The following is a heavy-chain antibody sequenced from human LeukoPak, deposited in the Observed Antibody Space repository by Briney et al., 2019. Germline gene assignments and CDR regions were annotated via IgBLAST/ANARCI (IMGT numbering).Heavy chain of an antibody. CDR1: GFTFSDHY. J-gene: IGHJ6*03. CDR2: ISGDGDII. CDR3: TRDPYGSGSEGYFYYMDV. D-gene: IGHD3-10*01. Sequence: GGSLRLSCAASGFTFSDHYMSWIRQAPGKGLEWIAHISGDGDIIYHKDSFQGRIAISRDNAKNSLYLQMNNLRAEDTAVYYCTRDPYGSGSEGYFYYMDVWGKGTTVTVS. V-gene: IGHV3-11*04.